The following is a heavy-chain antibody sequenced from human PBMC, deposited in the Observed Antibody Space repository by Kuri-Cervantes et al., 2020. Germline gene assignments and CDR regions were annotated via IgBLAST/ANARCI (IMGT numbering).Heavy chain of an antibody. CDR1: GFTFSSYA. D-gene: IGHD3-10*01. J-gene: IGHJ4*02. CDR3: ARDLRGGGYYFDY. Sequence: GESLKISCAASGFTFSSYAMHWVRQAPGKGLEWVAVISYDGSNKYYADSVKGRFTISRDNSKNTLYLQMNSLRAEDTAVYYCARDLRGGGYYFDYWGQETLVTVSS. V-gene: IGHV3-30-3*01. CDR2: ISYDGSNK.